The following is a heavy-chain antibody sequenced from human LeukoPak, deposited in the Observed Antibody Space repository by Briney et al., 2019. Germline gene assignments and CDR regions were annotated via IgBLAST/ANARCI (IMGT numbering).Heavy chain of an antibody. D-gene: IGHD1-26*01. CDR2: IYTSGST. J-gene: IGHJ6*03. V-gene: IGHV4-4*07. CDR3: AREFGSYYISGYYYYMDV. Sequence: SETLSLTCTVSGGSISSYYWSWIRQPAGKGLEWIGRIYTSGSTNYNPSLKSRVTMSVDTSKNQFSLKLSSGTAADTAVYYCAREFGSYYISGYYYYMDVWGKGTTVTVSS. CDR1: GGSISSYY.